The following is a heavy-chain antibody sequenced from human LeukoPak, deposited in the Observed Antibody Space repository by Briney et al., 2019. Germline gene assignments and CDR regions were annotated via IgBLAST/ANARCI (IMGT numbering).Heavy chain of an antibody. CDR2: ISGSGGST. CDR1: GFTFSSYA. D-gene: IGHD3-22*01. Sequence: GGSLRLSCAASGFTFSSYAMSWVRQAPGKGLEWVSAISGSGGSTYYADSVKGRFTISRDNSKNTLCLQMNSLRAEDTAVYYCAKWKVGYYDSSGYYYWGQGTLVTVSS. CDR3: AKWKVGYYDSSGYYY. J-gene: IGHJ4*02. V-gene: IGHV3-23*01.